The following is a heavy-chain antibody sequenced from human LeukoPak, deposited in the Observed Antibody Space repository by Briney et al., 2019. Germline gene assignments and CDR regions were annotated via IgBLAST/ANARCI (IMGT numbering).Heavy chain of an antibody. CDR1: GFTFRDYW. V-gene: IGHV3-7*01. CDR2: VKQDGTEK. Sequence: SGGSLRLSCAASGFTFRDYWMTWVRQAPGKGLEWVANVKQDGTEKFYLVSVKGRFTISRDNGKNSLYLQMNSLRVEDTAIYYCARAGGTSWADYWGQGTLVTVSS. CDR3: ARAGGTSWADY. J-gene: IGHJ4*02. D-gene: IGHD6-13*01.